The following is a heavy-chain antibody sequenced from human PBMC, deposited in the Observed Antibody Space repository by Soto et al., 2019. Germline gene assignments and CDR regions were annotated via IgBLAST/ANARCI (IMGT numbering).Heavy chain of an antibody. CDR3: ARGRDVLRYFDWFS. CDR2: NNHSGST. D-gene: IGHD3-9*01. V-gene: IGHV4-34*01. J-gene: IGHJ5*02. CDR1: GGSFSGYY. Sequence: SESMSLTCAVYGGSFSGYYWSWIREPPGKALEWIGKNNHSGSTNYNPSLKNRITISVDTSRKQFSLKLNSVTAADTAVYYCARGRDVLRYFDWFSWGQETLVTVS.